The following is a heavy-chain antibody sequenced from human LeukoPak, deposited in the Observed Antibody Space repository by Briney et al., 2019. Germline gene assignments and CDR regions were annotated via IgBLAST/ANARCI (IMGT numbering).Heavy chain of an antibody. CDR3: ARQGVVEGYGSGSYSDY. CDR2: INHSGST. Sequence: PSETLSLTCAVYGGSFSGYYWSWIRQPPGKGLEWIGEINHSGSTNYNPSLKSRVTISVDTSKNQFSLKLSSVTAADTAVYYCARQGVVEGYGSGSYSDYWGQGTLVTVSS. D-gene: IGHD3-10*01. CDR1: GGSFSGYY. J-gene: IGHJ4*02. V-gene: IGHV4-34*01.